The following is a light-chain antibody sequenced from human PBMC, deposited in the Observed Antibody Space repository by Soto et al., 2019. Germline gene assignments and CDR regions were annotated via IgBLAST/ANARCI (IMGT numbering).Light chain of an antibody. CDR2: GTS. V-gene: IGKV3-20*01. CDR1: QSVHGSY. J-gene: IGKJ4*01. CDR3: QLYGDSPLLT. Sequence: DIMLTQSPGTLSLSPGESATLSCRASQSVHGSYLGWYQQKLGQAPRLLIYGTSSRATGIPDRFSGSGSGTDFTLTISRLEPEDFAVYYCQLYGDSPLLTFGGGTKVEIK.